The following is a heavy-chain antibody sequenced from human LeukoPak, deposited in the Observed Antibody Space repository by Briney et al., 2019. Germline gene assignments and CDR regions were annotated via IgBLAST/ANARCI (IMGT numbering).Heavy chain of an antibody. D-gene: IGHD4-17*01. CDR2: FDPEDGET. V-gene: IGHV1-24*01. CDR3: ATDGTRGPTVTIYAFDI. J-gene: IGHJ3*02. Sequence: ASVKVSCKVSGYTLTELSMHWARQAPGKGLEWMGGFDPEDGETIYAQKFQGRVTMTEDTSTDTAYMELSSLRSEDTAVYYCATDGTRGPTVTIYAFDIWGQGTMVTVSS. CDR1: GYTLTELS.